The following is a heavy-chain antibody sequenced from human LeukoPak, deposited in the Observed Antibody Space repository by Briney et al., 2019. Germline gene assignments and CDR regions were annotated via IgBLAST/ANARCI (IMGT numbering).Heavy chain of an antibody. J-gene: IGHJ4*02. D-gene: IGHD3-10*01. CDR2: MSGSGASI. CDR1: GFTFKTYA. Sequence: GGFLRLSCAASGFTFKTYALTWVRQAPGKGLECVSGMSGSGASIYYADSVKGRFTISRDTSKNTVYLQMNSLSAEDTAVYYCAKGKVWFGELDFWGQGTLVSVSS. V-gene: IGHV3-23*01. CDR3: AKGKVWFGELDF.